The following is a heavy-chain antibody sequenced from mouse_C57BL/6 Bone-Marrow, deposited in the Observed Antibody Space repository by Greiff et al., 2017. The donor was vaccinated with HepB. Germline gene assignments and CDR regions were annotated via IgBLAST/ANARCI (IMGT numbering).Heavy chain of an antibody. CDR2: INPGSGGT. CDR1: GYAFTNYL. Sequence: VQLQQSGAELVRPGTSVKVSCKASGYAFTNYLIEWVKQRPGQGLEWIGVINPGSGGTNYNEKFKGKATLTADKSSSTAYMQLSSLTSEDSAVYFCARSIVYYYGSSWYFDVWGTGTTVTVSS. CDR3: ARSIVYYYGSSWYFDV. V-gene: IGHV1-54*01. D-gene: IGHD1-1*01. J-gene: IGHJ1*03.